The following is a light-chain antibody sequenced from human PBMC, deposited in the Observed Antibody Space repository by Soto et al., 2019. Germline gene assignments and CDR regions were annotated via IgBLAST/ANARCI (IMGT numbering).Light chain of an antibody. CDR2: DAS. Sequence: IQMTQSPSSLSASVGDRVTLTCQASHDIRDHLNWYQQKPRKPPKLLIYDASNLQTGVPSRFSGSGSGTDFTFTISSLQPEDIATYFCHQYDNLSQTFGPGTKVDIK. CDR1: HDIRDH. V-gene: IGKV1-33*01. CDR3: HQYDNLSQT. J-gene: IGKJ3*01.